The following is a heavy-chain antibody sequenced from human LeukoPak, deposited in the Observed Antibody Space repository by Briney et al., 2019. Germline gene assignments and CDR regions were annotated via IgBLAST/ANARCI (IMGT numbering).Heavy chain of an antibody. D-gene: IGHD2-15*01. CDR3: AKDMVSILSGFDI. V-gene: IGHV3-9*01. CDR1: GFTFDDHA. CDR2: ISWNSGSI. Sequence: GGSLRLSCAAPGFTFDDHAMHWVRQAPGKGLEWVSGISWNSGSIGYADSVKGRFTISRDNAKNSLYLQMNSLRAEDTALYYCAKDMVSILSGFDIWGQGTMVTVSS. J-gene: IGHJ3*02.